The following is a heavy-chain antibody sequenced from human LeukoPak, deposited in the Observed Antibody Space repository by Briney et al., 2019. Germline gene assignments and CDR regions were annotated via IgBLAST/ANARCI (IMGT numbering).Heavy chain of an antibody. CDR2: IYYSGST. CDR1: GGSFSGYY. J-gene: IGHJ5*02. D-gene: IGHD6-25*01. Sequence: SETLSLTCAVYGGSFSGYYWSWIRQPPGKGLEWIGDIYYSGSTNNNPSLKSRVTISVDTSKNQFSLKLSSVTAADTAVYYCARHAAWFDPWGQGTLVTVSS. CDR3: ARHAAWFDP. V-gene: IGHV4-59*08.